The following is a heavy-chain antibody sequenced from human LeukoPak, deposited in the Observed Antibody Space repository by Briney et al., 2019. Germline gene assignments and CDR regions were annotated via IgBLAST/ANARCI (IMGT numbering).Heavy chain of an antibody. Sequence: GGSLTLSCAASGFTLSNAWMSWVRQAPGKGLEWVGRIKSKTEGGTTDYAAPVKGRFTISRDDSKNTLYLQMNSLKTEDTAVYYCTTEARITMVRGVIGRSNKFDYWGQGTLVTVSS. CDR2: IKSKTEGGTT. J-gene: IGHJ4*02. CDR1: GFTLSNAW. V-gene: IGHV3-15*01. CDR3: TTEARITMVRGVIGRSNKFDY. D-gene: IGHD3-10*01.